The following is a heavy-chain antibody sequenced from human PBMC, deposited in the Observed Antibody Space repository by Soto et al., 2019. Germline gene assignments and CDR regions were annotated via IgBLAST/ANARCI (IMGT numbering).Heavy chain of an antibody. D-gene: IGHD3-3*01. CDR2: TSYSGSA. V-gene: IGHV4-39*01. Sequence: SGTPSPPCPVSGWSLSSSSNYWGWVRPPPGKGLEWIGSTSYSGSAYYNPSLKSRVTVFVDTSKNQFSLKLTSVTAADTAVYFCARGHGGITVFGAPGHFDYWGQGTQVTVSS. CDR3: ARGHGGITVFGAPGHFDY. CDR1: GWSLSSSSNY. J-gene: IGHJ4*02.